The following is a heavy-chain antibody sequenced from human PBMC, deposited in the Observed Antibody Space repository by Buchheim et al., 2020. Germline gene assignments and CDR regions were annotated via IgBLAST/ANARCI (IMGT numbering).Heavy chain of an antibody. V-gene: IGHV3-7*01. CDR1: GFIFSNYW. Sequence: EVQLVESGGGLVQSGGSLTLSCAVSGFIFSNYWMDWVRQAPGKGLEWVANIKYDGSEKYYVDSVKGRFTISRDKAKNSLYLQMNRLRAEDTAVYYCARALNYWGQGTL. J-gene: IGHJ4*02. CDR2: IKYDGSEK. CDR3: ARALNY.